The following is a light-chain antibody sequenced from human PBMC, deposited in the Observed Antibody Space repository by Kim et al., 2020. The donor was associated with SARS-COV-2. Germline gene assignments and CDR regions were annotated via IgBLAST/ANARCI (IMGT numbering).Light chain of an antibody. J-gene: IGKJ1*01. V-gene: IGKV3-20*01. Sequence: LSPGERATLSCRASQSVSSSYLAWYQQKPGQAPRLLIYGASSRATGIPDRFSGSGSGTDFILTISRLEPEDFAVYYCQQYGNSPQTFGQGTKVEI. CDR2: GAS. CDR1: QSVSSSY. CDR3: QQYGNSPQT.